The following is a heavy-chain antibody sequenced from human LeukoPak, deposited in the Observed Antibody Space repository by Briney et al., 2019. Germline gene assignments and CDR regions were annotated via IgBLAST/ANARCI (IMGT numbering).Heavy chain of an antibody. CDR3: ARMGVAARAYYFDY. J-gene: IGHJ4*02. V-gene: IGHV4-61*01. CDR1: GGSVSSGSYY. D-gene: IGHD2-21*01. Sequence: SETLSLTCTVSGGSVSSGSYYWSWIRQPPGKGLEWIGYIYYSGSTNYNPSLKSRVTISVDTSKNQFSLKLSSVTAADTAVYYCARMGVAARAYYFDYWGQGTLVTVSS. CDR2: IYYSGST.